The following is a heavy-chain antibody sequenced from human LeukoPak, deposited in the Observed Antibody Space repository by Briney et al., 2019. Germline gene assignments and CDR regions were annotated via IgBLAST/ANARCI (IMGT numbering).Heavy chain of an antibody. Sequence: GGSLRLSCAASGFPFSSYAMSWVRQAPGKGLEWVSVIYSGGSTYYADSVKGRFTISRDNSKNTLYLQMNSLRAEDTAVYYCAREMATMGGQGTMVTVSS. J-gene: IGHJ3*01. CDR3: AREMATM. D-gene: IGHD5-12*01. V-gene: IGHV3-66*01. CDR2: IYSGGST. CDR1: GFPFSSYA.